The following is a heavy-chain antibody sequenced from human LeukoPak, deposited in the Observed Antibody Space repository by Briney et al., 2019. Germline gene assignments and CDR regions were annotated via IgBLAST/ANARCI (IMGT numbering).Heavy chain of an antibody. D-gene: IGHD3-3*01. CDR1: GFTVSSNY. CDR3: ARDRDFWSGYHLDV. V-gene: IGHV3-53*01. J-gene: IGHJ6*04. Sequence: GGSLRLSCAASGFTVSSNYMSWVRQAPGKGLEWVSVIYSGGSTYYADSVKGRFTISRDNSKNTLYLQMNSLRAEDTAVYYCARDRDFWSGYHLDVWGKGTTVTVSS. CDR2: IYSGGST.